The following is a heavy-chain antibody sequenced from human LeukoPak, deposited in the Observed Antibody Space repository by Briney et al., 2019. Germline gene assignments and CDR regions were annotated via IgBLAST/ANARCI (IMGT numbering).Heavy chain of an antibody. CDR2: INHSGST. V-gene: IGHV4-34*01. Sequence: PSETLSLTCAVYGGSFSGYYWSWIRQPPGKGLEWIGEINHSGSTNYNPSLKSRVTISVDTSKNQFSVKLSSVTAADTAVYYCARGGGQQLATFDYWGQGTMVTVSS. CDR1: GGSFSGYY. D-gene: IGHD6-13*01. J-gene: IGHJ4*02. CDR3: ARGGGQQLATFDY.